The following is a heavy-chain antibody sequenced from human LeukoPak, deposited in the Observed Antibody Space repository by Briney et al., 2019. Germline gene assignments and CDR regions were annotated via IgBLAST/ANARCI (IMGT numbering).Heavy chain of an antibody. Sequence: SETLSLTCTVSGGSISSGGYYWSWIRQHPGKGLEWIGYIYYSGSTNYNPSLKSRVTISVDTSKNQFSLKLSSVTAADTAVYYCARQGWYDYGDYRGGGFDYWGQGTLVTVSS. D-gene: IGHD4-17*01. J-gene: IGHJ4*02. CDR3: ARQGWYDYGDYRGGGFDY. CDR2: IYYSGST. V-gene: IGHV4-61*08. CDR1: GGSISSGGYY.